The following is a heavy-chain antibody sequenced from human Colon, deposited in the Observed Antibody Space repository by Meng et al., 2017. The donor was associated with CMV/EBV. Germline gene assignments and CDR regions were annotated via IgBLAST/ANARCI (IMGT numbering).Heavy chain of an antibody. V-gene: IGHV1-2*02. D-gene: IGHD4-17*01. CDR2: INPTSGGT. CDR1: RYTFTAYS. J-gene: IGHJ4*02. CDR3: ARGQGYGDYQIDL. Sequence: ASVKVSCKASRYTFTAYSMRWVRQAPGQGLEWMGWINPTSGGTKTAQKFQGRVTMTRDTSVSTAYMELSSLRSDDTAVYYCARGQGYGDYQIDLWGQGTLVTVSS.